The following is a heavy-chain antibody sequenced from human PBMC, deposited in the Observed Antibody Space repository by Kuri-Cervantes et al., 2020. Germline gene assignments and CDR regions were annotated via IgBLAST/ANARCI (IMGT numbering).Heavy chain of an antibody. J-gene: IGHJ3*01. CDR1: GFSLSTSGKR. V-gene: IGHV2-5*08. Sequence: SGPTLVKPTQTLTLICTFSGFSLSTSGKRVSWIRQPPGKALEWLALIYWDDDKRYSPSLKSRLTITKDTSKNQVVLSMTNVDRVDTATYYCTRSRAGYSSGQLLHEAFDFWGQGTMVTVSS. CDR3: TRSRAGYSSGQLLHEAFDF. D-gene: IGHD6-19*01. CDR2: IYWDDDK.